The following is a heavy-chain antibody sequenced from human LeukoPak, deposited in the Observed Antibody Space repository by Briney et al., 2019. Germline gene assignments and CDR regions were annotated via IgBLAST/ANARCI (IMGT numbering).Heavy chain of an antibody. CDR1: GFSFTSSA. V-gene: IGHV1-58*01. CDR3: AAGDPGNPNYYYYMDV. J-gene: IGHJ6*03. Sequence: GASVKVSCKASGFSFTSSAVQWVRQARGQRLERIGWIVVGSGNTNYAQKFQERVTITRDMSTSTAYMELSSLRSEDTAVYYCAAGDPGNPNYYYYMDVWGKGTTVTVSS. D-gene: IGHD4-23*01. CDR2: IVVGSGNT.